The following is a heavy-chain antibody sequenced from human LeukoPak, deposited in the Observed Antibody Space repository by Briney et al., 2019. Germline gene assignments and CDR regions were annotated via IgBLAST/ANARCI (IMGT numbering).Heavy chain of an antibody. CDR2: VDPEDGET. CDR3: ATAPSSGYYRL. J-gene: IGHJ4*02. V-gene: IGHV1-69-2*01. Sequence: GASVKVSCKVSGYTFTDYYMHWVQQAPGKGLEWMGLVDPEDGETIYAEKFQGRVTITADTSTDTAYMELSSLRSEDTAVYCCATAPSSGYYRLWGQGTLVTVSS. D-gene: IGHD3-22*01. CDR1: GYTFTDYY.